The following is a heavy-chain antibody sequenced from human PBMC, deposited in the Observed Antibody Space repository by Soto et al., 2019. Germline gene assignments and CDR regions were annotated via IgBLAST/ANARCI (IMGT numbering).Heavy chain of an antibody. J-gene: IGHJ4*02. CDR3: SRGRYGEY. Sequence: QVHLVQSGAEVKKPGASVKVSCKASGYTFTSYGITWVRQAPGQGLEWMGWISAHNGNTDYAQEVQGRVIVTRDTATSKAYMELRSLISDDTAVYYCSRGRYGEYWGQGALVTVSS. CDR1: GYTFTSYG. V-gene: IGHV1-18*01. D-gene: IGHD3-10*01. CDR2: ISAHNGNT.